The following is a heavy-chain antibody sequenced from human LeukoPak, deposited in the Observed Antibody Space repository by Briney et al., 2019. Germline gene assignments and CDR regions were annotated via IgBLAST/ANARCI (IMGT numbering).Heavy chain of an antibody. Sequence: PGRSLRLSCAASGFTFSSYSMNWVHQAPGKGLEWVSYITSSSSTIYYADSVKGRFTISRDNAKNPLYLQMNSLRAEDTAVYYCARDRYSGSYHFDYWGQGTLVTVSS. CDR3: ARDRYSGSYHFDY. D-gene: IGHD1-26*01. V-gene: IGHV3-48*01. CDR2: ITSSSSTI. CDR1: GFTFSSYS. J-gene: IGHJ4*02.